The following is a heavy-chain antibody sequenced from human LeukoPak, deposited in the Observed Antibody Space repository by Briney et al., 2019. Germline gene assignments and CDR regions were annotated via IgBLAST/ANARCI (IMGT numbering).Heavy chain of an antibody. CDR1: GYTFTSYG. Sequence: ASVKVSCKASGYTFTSYGISWVRQAPGQGLEWMGWISAYNGNTNYAQKLQGRVTMTTDISTSTAYMELRSLRSDDTAVYYCARVIYYDSSGYSPNWGQGTLVTVSS. CDR2: ISAYNGNT. D-gene: IGHD3-22*01. CDR3: ARVIYYDSSGYSPN. V-gene: IGHV1-18*01. J-gene: IGHJ4*02.